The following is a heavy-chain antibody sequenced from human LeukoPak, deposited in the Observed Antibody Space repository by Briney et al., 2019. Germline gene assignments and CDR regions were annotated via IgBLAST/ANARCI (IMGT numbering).Heavy chain of an antibody. V-gene: IGHV3-64D*09. CDR2: ISSNGGST. Sequence: GGSLRLSCSASGFTFSSYAMHWVRQAPGKGLEYVSAISSNGGSTYYADSVEGRFTISRDNSKNTLYLQMSSLRAEDTAVYYCVKGFTHDSSGYPDAFDIWGQGTMVTVSS. D-gene: IGHD3-22*01. CDR3: VKGFTHDSSGYPDAFDI. J-gene: IGHJ3*02. CDR1: GFTFSSYA.